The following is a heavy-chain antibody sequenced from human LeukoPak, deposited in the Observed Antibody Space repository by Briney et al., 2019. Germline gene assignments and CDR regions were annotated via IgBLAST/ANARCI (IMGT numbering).Heavy chain of an antibody. D-gene: IGHD3-10*01. CDR2: IIAIFGTA. Sequence: SVRASCTASGGTFSSYAISWVRQAPGQGLGWMGEIIAIFGTANYAQTFQGRVTITADESTSTAYMVLSSLRSEDTAVYYCARLSAYYYGSYFYYYMDVWGKGPTVTVSS. CDR1: GGTFSSYA. J-gene: IGHJ6*03. CDR3: ARLSAYYYGSYFYYYMDV. V-gene: IGHV1-69*01.